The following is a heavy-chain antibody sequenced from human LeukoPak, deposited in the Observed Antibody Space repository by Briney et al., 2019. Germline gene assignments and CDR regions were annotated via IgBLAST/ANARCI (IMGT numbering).Heavy chain of an antibody. V-gene: IGHV3-30*04. CDR1: GFTFSSYA. CDR2: ISYDGSNK. CDR3: AKDNSPTAYYYYGMDV. Sequence: GGSLRLSCAASGFTFSSYAMHWVRQAPGKGLEWVAVISYDGSNKYYADSVKGRFTISRDNSKNTLYLQMNSLRAEDTAVYYCAKDNSPTAYYYYGMDVWGQGTTVTVSS. J-gene: IGHJ6*02. D-gene: IGHD2/OR15-2a*01.